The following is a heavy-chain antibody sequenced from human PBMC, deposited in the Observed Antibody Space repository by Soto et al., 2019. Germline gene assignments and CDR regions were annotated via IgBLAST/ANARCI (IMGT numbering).Heavy chain of an antibody. J-gene: IGHJ4*02. CDR3: ATIVGAIGTIDY. D-gene: IGHD1-26*01. CDR1: GGSISSSTYY. CDR2: IYYSGTT. Sequence: SETLSLTCTVSGGSISSSTYYWGWIRQPPGKGREWIGSIYYSGTTYYNPSLKSRVTISVDSSKNQFSLKLHSVTAADTAVYYCATIVGAIGTIDYWGQGTLVTVSS. V-gene: IGHV4-39*01.